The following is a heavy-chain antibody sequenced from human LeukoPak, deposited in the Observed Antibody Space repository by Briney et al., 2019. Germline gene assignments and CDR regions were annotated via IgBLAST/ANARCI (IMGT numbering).Heavy chain of an antibody. J-gene: IGHJ4*02. CDR1: GYFFSNYA. Sequence: GASVKVSCKASGYFFSNYAIHWVRQAPGQGLEWMGWINPNSGGTNYAQKFQGRVTMTRDTSISTAYMELSRLRSDDTAVYYCAIGEFYGDQNFDYWGQGTLVTVSS. V-gene: IGHV1-2*02. CDR3: AIGEFYGDQNFDY. CDR2: INPNSGGT. D-gene: IGHD4-17*01.